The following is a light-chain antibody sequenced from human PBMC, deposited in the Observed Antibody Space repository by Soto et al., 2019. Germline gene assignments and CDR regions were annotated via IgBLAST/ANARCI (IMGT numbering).Light chain of an antibody. CDR1: SSNIGNNY. CDR3: ATWDGSLPGEV. Sequence: QSVLTQSPSVPAAPGQKVTISCSGSSSNIGNNYVSWYQQLPGTAPKLLIYDKNKRPSGIPDRFSGSKSGTSGTLDITGLQTGDEADYYCATWDGSLPGEVFGGGTKLTVL. CDR2: DKN. V-gene: IGLV1-51*01. J-gene: IGLJ2*01.